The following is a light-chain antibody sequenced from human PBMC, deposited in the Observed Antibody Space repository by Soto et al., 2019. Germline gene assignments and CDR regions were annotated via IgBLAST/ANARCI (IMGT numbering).Light chain of an antibody. J-gene: IGLJ2*01. Sequence: QSVLTQPPSASEAPRQRVTISCSGSSSSIGNNAVNWYQQLPGKAPKLLIYYDDLLPSGVSDRFSASKSGTSASLAISGLQPEDEADYYCAAWDDSLNAVVFGGGTKLTVL. CDR2: YDD. CDR3: AAWDDSLNAVV. CDR1: SSSIGNNA. V-gene: IGLV1-36*01.